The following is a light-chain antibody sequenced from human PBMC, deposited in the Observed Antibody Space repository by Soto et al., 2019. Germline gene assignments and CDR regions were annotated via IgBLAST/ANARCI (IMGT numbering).Light chain of an antibody. CDR3: QEYNSAPWT. J-gene: IGKJ1*01. V-gene: IGKV1-27*01. CDR2: AAS. Sequence: DIQMTQSPSSLSASVGDRVTITCRASQGISNFLAWHQQKPGKVPKLLIYAASTLQSGVPSRFSASGSGTDFTLTITSLQPEDVATYYCQEYNSAPWTFGQGTKVDIK. CDR1: QGISNF.